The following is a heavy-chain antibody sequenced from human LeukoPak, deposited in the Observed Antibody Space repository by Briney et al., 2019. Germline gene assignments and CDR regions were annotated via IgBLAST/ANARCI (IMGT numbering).Heavy chain of an antibody. CDR3: ASSRSGSFDI. V-gene: IGHV4-34*01. CDR2: INHSGST. J-gene: IGHJ3*02. CDR1: GGSFSGYY. Sequence: PSETLSLTCAVYGGSFSGYYWSWIRQPPGKGLEWIGEINHSGSTNYNPSLKSRVTISVDTSKNQFSLKLSSVTAADTAVYYCASSRSGSFDIWGQGTMVTVSS.